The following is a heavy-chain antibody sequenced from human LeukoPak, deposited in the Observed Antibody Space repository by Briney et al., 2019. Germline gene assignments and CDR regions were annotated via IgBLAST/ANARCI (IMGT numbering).Heavy chain of an antibody. CDR3: ARFADSSGYGAALLDV. CDR1: GGSISSSSYY. CDR2: IYYSGST. V-gene: IGHV4-39*01. D-gene: IGHD3-22*01. J-gene: IGHJ6*04. Sequence: SETLSLTCTVSGGSISSSSYYWGWIRQPPGKGLEWIGSIYYSGSTYYNPSLKSRVTIFVDTSKNQFSLKLSSVTAADTAVYYCARFADSSGYGAALLDVWGKGTTVTISS.